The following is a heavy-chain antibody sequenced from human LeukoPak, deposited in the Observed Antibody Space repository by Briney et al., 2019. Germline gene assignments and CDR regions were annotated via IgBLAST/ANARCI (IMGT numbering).Heavy chain of an antibody. CDR2: ISSSGSV. D-gene: IGHD5-12*01. J-gene: IGHJ4*02. V-gene: IGHV4-4*09. CDR3: AGIPLGYSGAYYFDY. CDR1: RGSISGSIRSYY. Sequence: SETLSLTCTVSRGSISGSIRSYYWSWLRQPPGKGLEWIGYISSSGSVNDNPSLRSRVTISVDTSKNQFFLNLSSVSAADTAVYYCAGIPLGYSGAYYFDYWGQGTLVTVSP.